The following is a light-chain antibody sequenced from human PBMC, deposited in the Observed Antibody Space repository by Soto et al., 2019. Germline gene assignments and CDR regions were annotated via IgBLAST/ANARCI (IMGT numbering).Light chain of an antibody. V-gene: IGLV2-14*01. CDR1: SSDVGAYDY. J-gene: IGLJ1*01. Sequence: QSVLTQPASVSGSPAQSITISCTGTSSDVGAYDYVSWYQQHPDKAPKLIIYVVSNRPSGVSNRFSGSKSGNTASLTISGLQAEDEADYYCSLYTSSDTPYVFGTGTKVTVL. CDR2: VVS. CDR3: SLYTSSDTPYV.